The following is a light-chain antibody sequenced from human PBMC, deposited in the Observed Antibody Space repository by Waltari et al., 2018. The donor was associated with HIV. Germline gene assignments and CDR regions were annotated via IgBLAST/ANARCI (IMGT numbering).Light chain of an antibody. CDR3: QVWDSSSDRYV. Sequence: SYVLTQPPSVSVAPGQTARITCGGNNIGSESVHWYQQKPGQAPVVVGYDDSERPSGIPERFSGSNSGNTATLTVSRVEAGDEADYYCQVWDSSSDRYVFGTGTKVTVL. V-gene: IGLV3-21*02. J-gene: IGLJ1*01. CDR1: NIGSES. CDR2: DDS.